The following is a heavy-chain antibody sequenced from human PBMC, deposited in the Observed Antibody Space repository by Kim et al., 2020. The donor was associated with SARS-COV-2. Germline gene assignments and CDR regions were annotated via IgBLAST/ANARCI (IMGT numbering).Heavy chain of an antibody. CDR2: IYHSGST. D-gene: IGHD6-13*01. CDR1: GYSISSGYY. V-gene: IGHV4-38-2*02. J-gene: IGHJ5*02. CDR3: ARIGEQQLYNRGWFDP. Sequence: SETLSLTCTVSGYSISSGYYWGWIRQPPGKGLEWIGSIYHSGSTYYNPSLKSRVTISVDTSKNQFSLKLSSVTAADTAVYYCARIGEQQLYNRGWFDPWGQGTLVTVSS.